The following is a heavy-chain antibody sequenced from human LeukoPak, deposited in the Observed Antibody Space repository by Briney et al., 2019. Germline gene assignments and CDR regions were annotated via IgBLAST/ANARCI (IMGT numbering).Heavy chain of an antibody. Sequence: PGGSLRLSCAASGFTSSSYWMHWVRQAPGKGLVWVSRINSDGSSTSYADSVKGRFTIYRDNAKNTLYLQMNSLRAEDTAVFYCARDRCSSTSCPIDYWGQGTLVTVSS. CDR3: ARDRCSSTSCPIDY. V-gene: IGHV3-74*01. D-gene: IGHD2-2*01. CDR1: GFTSSSYW. J-gene: IGHJ4*02. CDR2: INSDGSST.